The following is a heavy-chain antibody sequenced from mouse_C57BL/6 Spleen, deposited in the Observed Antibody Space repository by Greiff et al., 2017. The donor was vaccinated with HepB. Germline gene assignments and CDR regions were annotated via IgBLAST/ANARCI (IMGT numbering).Heavy chain of an antibody. V-gene: IGHV1-55*01. CDR1: GYTFTSYW. D-gene: IGHD2-4*01. CDR3: ARSTMIKDYFDY. CDR2: IYPGSGST. J-gene: IGHJ2*01. Sequence: QVQLQQPGAELVKPGASVKMSCKASGYTFTSYWITWVKQRPGQGLEWIGDIYPGSGSTNYNEKFKSKATLTVDTSSSTAYMQLSSLTSEDSAVYYYARSTMIKDYFDYWGQGTTLTVSS.